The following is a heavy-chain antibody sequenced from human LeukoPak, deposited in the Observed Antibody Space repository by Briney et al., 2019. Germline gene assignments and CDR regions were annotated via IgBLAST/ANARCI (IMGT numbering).Heavy chain of an antibody. CDR1: GFTFSDHY. CDR2: IYYSGRT. Sequence: GPLRLSCAASGFTFSDHYMDWVRQPPGKGLEWIGSIYYSGRTFSTPSLKSRVTISADTYKNQFSLNLSSVTAADTAVYYCARLVPAAMGGFGFDYWGQGTLVTVSS. V-gene: IGHV4-39*01. CDR3: ARLVPAAMGGFGFDY. D-gene: IGHD2-2*01. J-gene: IGHJ4*02.